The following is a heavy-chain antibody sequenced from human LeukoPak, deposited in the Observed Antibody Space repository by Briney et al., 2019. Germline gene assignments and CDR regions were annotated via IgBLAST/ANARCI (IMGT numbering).Heavy chain of an antibody. CDR1: GFTVSSHY. V-gene: IGHV3-66*01. D-gene: IGHD3-10*01. CDR2: LYGGGGT. Sequence: GGSLRLSCAASGFTVSSHYMTWVRQAPGKGLEWVSVLYGGGGTYYADSVKGRFTISRDNSDNTLYLQMYSLRAEDTALHFCARLYFGSIDYWGQGTLVTVSP. J-gene: IGHJ4*02. CDR3: ARLYFGSIDY.